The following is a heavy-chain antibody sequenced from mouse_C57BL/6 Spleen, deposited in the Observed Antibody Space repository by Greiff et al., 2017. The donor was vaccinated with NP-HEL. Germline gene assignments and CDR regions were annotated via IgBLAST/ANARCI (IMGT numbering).Heavy chain of an antibody. CDR1: GYSITSGYD. J-gene: IGHJ3*01. Sequence: VQLKQSGPGMVKPSQSLSLTCTVTGYSITSGYDWHWIRHFPGNKLEWMGYISYSGSTNYNPSLKSRISITHDTSKNHFFLKLNSVTTEDTATYYCARGGITTVVEGFAYWGQGTLVTVSA. CDR2: ISYSGST. D-gene: IGHD1-1*01. V-gene: IGHV3-1*01. CDR3: ARGGITTVVEGFAY.